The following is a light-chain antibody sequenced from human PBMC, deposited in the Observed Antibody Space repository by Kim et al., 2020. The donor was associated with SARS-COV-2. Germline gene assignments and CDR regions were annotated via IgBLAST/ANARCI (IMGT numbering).Light chain of an antibody. CDR1: QSVSNS. CDR3: QQRANWPT. Sequence: SLPTGERATLSCRASQSVSNSLAWYQQKPGQAPRLLIYGTSNRATGIPARFSGSGSGTDFTLTISSLEPEDFAVYYCQQRANWPTFGGGTKVDIK. V-gene: IGKV3-11*01. J-gene: IGKJ4*01. CDR2: GTS.